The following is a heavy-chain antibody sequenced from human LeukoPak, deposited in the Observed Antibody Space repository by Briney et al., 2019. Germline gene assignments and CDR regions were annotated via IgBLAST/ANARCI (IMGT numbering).Heavy chain of an antibody. J-gene: IGHJ4*02. V-gene: IGHV3-21*01. Sequence: GGSLRLSCAASGFTFSSYSMNWVRQAPGKGLEWVSSISSSGTYIYYADSVKGRFTISRDSAKNSLYLQMNSLRAEDTAVYFCERVSLVLGLGLDYWGQGTLVTVSS. CDR3: ERVSLVLGLGLDY. CDR2: ISSSGTYI. D-gene: IGHD3-16*01. CDR1: GFTFSSYS.